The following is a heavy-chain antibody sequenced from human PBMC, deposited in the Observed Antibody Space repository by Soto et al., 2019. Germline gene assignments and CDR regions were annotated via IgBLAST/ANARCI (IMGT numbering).Heavy chain of an antibody. J-gene: IGHJ4*02. CDR1: GFTFSSYG. Sequence: SLRLSCAASGFTFSSYGMHWVRQAPGKGLEWVAVIWYDGSNKYYADSVKGRFTISRDNSKNTLYLQMNSLRAEDTAVYYCASSSAANYDFWSGYNYWGQGTLVTVSS. V-gene: IGHV3-33*01. CDR2: IWYDGSNK. D-gene: IGHD3-3*01. CDR3: ASSSAANYDFWSGYNY.